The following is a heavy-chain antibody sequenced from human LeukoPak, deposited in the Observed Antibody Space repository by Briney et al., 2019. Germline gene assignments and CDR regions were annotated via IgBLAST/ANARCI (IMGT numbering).Heavy chain of an antibody. D-gene: IGHD2-8*01. V-gene: IGHV3-9*01. J-gene: IGHJ3*02. CDR1: GFTFGDYA. CDR3: AKDPDADPAGAFDI. Sequence: GRSLRLSCAASGFTFGDYAMHWVRQAPGKGLDWVSGISWNSGSIGYADSVKGRFTISRDNAKNSLYLQMNSLRAEDTALYYCAKDPDADPAGAFDIWGQGTMVTVSS. CDR2: ISWNSGSI.